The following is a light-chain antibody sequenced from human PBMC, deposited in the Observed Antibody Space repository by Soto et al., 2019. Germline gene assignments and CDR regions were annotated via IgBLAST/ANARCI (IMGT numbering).Light chain of an antibody. V-gene: IGKV3-20*01. CDR2: GAS. CDR1: QSISSSY. CDR3: QQYGSSPLT. J-gene: IGKJ4*01. Sequence: EIVLTQSPGTLSLSPGERATLSCRASQSISSSYFAWYQQKPGQAPTLLIYGASSRATGIPDRFCGSGSGTDFTLTISRLEPEDFAVYYCQQYGSSPLTFGGGTKVEIK.